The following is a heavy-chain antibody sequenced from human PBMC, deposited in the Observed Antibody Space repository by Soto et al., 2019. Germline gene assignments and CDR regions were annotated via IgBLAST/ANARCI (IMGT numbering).Heavy chain of an antibody. Sequence: ASVKVSCKASGYTFTSYYMHWVRQAPGQGLEWMGIINPSGGSTSYAQKFQGRVTMTRDTSTSTVYMELSSLRSEDTAVYYCARGRRAVAGPTHSYGMDAWGQGTTVTVSS. J-gene: IGHJ6*02. V-gene: IGHV1-46*01. D-gene: IGHD6-19*01. CDR1: GYTFTSYY. CDR2: INPSGGST. CDR3: ARGRRAVAGPTHSYGMDA.